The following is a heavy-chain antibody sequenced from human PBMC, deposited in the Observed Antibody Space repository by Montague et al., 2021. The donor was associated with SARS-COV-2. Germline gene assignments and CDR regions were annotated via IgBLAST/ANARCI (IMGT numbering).Heavy chain of an antibody. CDR1: GGSFSGYY. D-gene: IGHD3-22*01. CDR2: INQSGST. CDR3: ARVAGGYYHDSSAYFDY. Sequence: SETLSLTCAVYGGSFSGYYWSWIRQPPGKGLEWIGEINQSGSTNXNPSLKSRVTLSVDTSKKQFSLKLSSLTAADTAVYYCARVAGGYYHDSSAYFDYWGQGSLDTVSS. V-gene: IGHV4-34*01. J-gene: IGHJ4*02.